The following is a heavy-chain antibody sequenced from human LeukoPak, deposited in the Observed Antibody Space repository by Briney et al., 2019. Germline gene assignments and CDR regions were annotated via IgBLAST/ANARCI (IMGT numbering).Heavy chain of an antibody. J-gene: IGHJ4*02. CDR1: GYTFTSYA. V-gene: IGHV1-3*01. Sequence: ASVKVSCKASGYTFTSYAMHWVRQAPGQRLEWMGWINAGNGNTKYSQKFQGRVTITRDTSASTAYMELSSLRSEDTAVYYCARVTRSYGSGSYPLTYYFDYWGQGTLVTVSS. CDR3: ARVTRSYGSGSYPLTYYFDY. CDR2: INAGNGNT. D-gene: IGHD3-10*01.